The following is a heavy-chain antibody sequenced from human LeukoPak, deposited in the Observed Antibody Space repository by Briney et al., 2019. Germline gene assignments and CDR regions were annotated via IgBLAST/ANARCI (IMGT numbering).Heavy chain of an antibody. CDR2: FDPEDGET. J-gene: IGHJ5*02. CDR1: GYTLTELS. V-gene: IGHV1-24*01. Sequence: ASVKVSCKVSGYTLTELSMHWVRQAPGKGLEWMGGFDPEDGETIYAQKFQGRVTITADKSTSTAYMELSSLRSEDTAVYYCARGRGYSSSSWGQGTLVTVSS. CDR3: ARGRGYSSSS. D-gene: IGHD6-6*01.